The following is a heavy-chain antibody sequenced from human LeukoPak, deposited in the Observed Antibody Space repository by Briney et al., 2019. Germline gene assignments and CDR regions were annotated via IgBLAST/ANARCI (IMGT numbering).Heavy chain of an antibody. V-gene: IGHV4-39*01. CDR2: IYYSGNT. D-gene: IGHD3-22*01. CDR1: GGSISSSRYY. CDR3: TSWGGPWAYYYDSSGSIDDY. J-gene: IGHJ4*02. Sequence: SETLSLTCTVSGGSISSSRYYWGWIRQPPGKGLEWIGSIYYSGNTNYNPSLKSRVTISVDASKNQFPLKLSSVTAADTAVYYCTSWGGPWAYYYDSSGSIDDYWGQGTLVTVAS.